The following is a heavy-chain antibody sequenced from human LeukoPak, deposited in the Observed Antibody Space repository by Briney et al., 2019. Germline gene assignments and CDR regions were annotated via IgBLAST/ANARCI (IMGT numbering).Heavy chain of an antibody. Sequence: GPPLKISFKGSGSRFTSYWIGWVRPMPGKGLGWMGIIYPGDSDTRYSPSFQGQVTLSADTSISTAYLQWSSLKASDTAMYYCARLLGYSSGFDYWGQGTLVTVSS. J-gene: IGHJ4*02. CDR3: ARLLGYSSGFDY. V-gene: IGHV5-51*01. CDR2: IYPGDSDT. CDR1: GSRFTSYW. D-gene: IGHD6-19*01.